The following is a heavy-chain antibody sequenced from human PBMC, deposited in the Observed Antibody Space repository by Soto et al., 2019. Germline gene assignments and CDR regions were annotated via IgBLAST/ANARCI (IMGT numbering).Heavy chain of an antibody. V-gene: IGHV3-21*01. Sequence: GGSLRLSCAASGFTFSSYSMNWVRQAPGKGLEWVSSISSSSSYIYYADSVKGRFTISRDNAKNSLYLQMNSLRAEDTAVYYCARADDSSGYYAYFDYWGQGTLVTVSS. J-gene: IGHJ4*02. D-gene: IGHD3-22*01. CDR1: GFTFSSYS. CDR2: ISSSSSYI. CDR3: ARADDSSGYYAYFDY.